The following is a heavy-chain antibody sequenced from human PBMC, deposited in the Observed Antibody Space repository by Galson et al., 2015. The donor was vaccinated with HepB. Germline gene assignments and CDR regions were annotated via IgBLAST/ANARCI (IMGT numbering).Heavy chain of an antibody. D-gene: IGHD1-1*01. CDR2: IDPSDSYT. Sequence: QSGAEVKKPGESLRISCKGPGYSFTSYWISWVRQMPGKGLEWMGRIDPSDSYTNYSPSFQGHVTISADKSISTAYLQWSSLKASDTAMYYCARWGKHNWDLVSDYYYMDVWGKGTTVTVSS. V-gene: IGHV5-10-1*01. CDR1: GYSFTSYW. J-gene: IGHJ6*03. CDR3: ARWGKHNWDLVSDYYYMDV.